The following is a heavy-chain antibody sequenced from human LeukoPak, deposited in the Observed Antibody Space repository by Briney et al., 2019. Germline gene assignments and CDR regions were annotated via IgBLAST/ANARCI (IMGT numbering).Heavy chain of an antibody. CDR1: GFTFSSYN. V-gene: IGHV3-21*01. CDR2: ISSSSSNI. J-gene: IGHJ1*01. Sequence: GGSLRLSCAASGFTFSSYNMNWVRQAPGKGLEWVSSISSSSSNIYYADSVKGRFTISRDNAKNSLYLQMNSLRAEDTAVYYCARGSSSSVLERYFQHWGQGTLVTVSS. D-gene: IGHD6-6*01. CDR3: ARGSSSSVLERYFQH.